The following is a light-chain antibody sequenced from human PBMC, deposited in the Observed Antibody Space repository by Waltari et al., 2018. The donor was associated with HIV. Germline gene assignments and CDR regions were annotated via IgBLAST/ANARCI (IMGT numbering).Light chain of an antibody. CDR1: SSDVGNYDH. CDR2: DVY. Sequence: PGQSITISCTGTSSDVGNYDHVSWYQQHPGNAPKLMIYDVYDRPSGVSNRFSGSKSGNTASLTSSGLQAEDEADYYCSSYTSSSTLVVFGGGTKVTVL. J-gene: IGLJ2*01. V-gene: IGLV2-14*03. CDR3: SSYTSSSTLVV.